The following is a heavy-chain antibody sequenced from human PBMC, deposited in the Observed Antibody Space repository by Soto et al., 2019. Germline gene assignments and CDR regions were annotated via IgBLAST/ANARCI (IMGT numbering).Heavy chain of an antibody. V-gene: IGHV1-3*01. CDR1: GYTFTSYA. CDR2: INAGNGNT. Sequence: ASVKVSCKASGYTFTSYAMHWVRQAPGQRLEWMGWINAGNGNTKYSQKFKGRVTITRDTSASTAYMELSSLRSEDTAVYYCARDSSSWYHWFDPWGQGTLVTVSS. J-gene: IGHJ5*02. D-gene: IGHD6-13*01. CDR3: ARDSSSWYHWFDP.